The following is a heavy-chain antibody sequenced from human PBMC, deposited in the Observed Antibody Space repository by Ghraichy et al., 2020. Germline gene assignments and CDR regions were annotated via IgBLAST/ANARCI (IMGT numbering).Heavy chain of an antibody. V-gene: IGHV4-34*01. J-gene: IGHJ5*02. D-gene: IGHD2-8*01. CDR1: GGSFSGYY. CDR3: ARDPFCTDGVCYTGWFDP. CDR2: INHGGST. Sequence: ESLNISCAVYGGSFSGYYWNWIRQPPGKGLEWIGEINHGGSTNYNPSLKSRVTISVDTSKNQFSLRLSSVTAADTAVYYCARDPFCTDGVCYTGWFDPWGQGTLVTVSS.